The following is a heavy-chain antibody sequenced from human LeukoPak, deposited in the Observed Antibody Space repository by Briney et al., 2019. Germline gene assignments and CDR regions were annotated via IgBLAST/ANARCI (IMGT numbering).Heavy chain of an antibody. CDR1: GFTFSRYA. CDR3: AKEMALSYSSSWYGDY. J-gene: IGHJ4*02. D-gene: IGHD6-13*01. V-gene: IGHV3-23*01. CDR2: ISGSGGST. Sequence: GGSLRLSCAASGFTFSRYAMSWVRQAPGKGLEWVSAISGSGGSTYYADSVKGRFTISRDNSKNTLYLQMNSLRAEDTAVYYCAKEMALSYSSSWYGDYWGQGTLVTVSS.